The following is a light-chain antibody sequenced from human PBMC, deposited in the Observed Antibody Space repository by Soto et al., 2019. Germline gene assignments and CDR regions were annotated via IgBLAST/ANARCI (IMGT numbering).Light chain of an antibody. Sequence: DTQMTQSPSTLSASVGDRVTITCRASQSINSWLAWYQQKPGKAPKLLIYTASNLASGVPSRFSGSASGTEFTLTISSLQPDDLATYYCQQYNGYPGTFGQGTKLEIK. V-gene: IGKV1-5*03. CDR3: QQYNGYPGT. J-gene: IGKJ2*02. CDR1: QSINSW. CDR2: TAS.